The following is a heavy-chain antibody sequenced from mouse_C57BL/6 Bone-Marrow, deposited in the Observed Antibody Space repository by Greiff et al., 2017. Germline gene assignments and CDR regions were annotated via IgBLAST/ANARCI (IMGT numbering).Heavy chain of an antibody. V-gene: IGHV1-26*01. D-gene: IGHD1-1*01. J-gene: IGHJ1*03. CDR2: INPNNGGT. CDR1: GYTFTDYY. CDR3: ARDAMNTVVAEYFDD. Sequence: VQLQQSGPELVKPGASVKISCKASGYTFTDYYMNWVKQSHGQSLEWIGDINPNNGGTSYNQKFKGKATLTVDKSSSPAYMELRSLTSEDSAVYYCARDAMNTVVAEYFDDWGTGTTVTVSS.